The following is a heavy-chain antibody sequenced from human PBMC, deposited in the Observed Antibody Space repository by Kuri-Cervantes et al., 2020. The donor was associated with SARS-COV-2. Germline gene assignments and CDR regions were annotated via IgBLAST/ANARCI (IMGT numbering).Heavy chain of an antibody. D-gene: IGHD2-2*01. V-gene: IGHV5-51*01. CDR3: ARRTMPRGITDSFDV. CDR2: IYPGDSDT. CDR1: GYSFTSYW. Sequence: GGSLRLSCKGSGYSFTSYWIAWVRQMPGKGLEWMGVIYPGDSDTRYSPSFQGQVTMSVGESINTSYLQWSSLKASDTAIYYYARRTMPRGITDSFDVWGQGTMVTVSS. J-gene: IGHJ3*01.